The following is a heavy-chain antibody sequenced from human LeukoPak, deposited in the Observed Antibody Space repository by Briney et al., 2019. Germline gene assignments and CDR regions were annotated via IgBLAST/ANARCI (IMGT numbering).Heavy chain of an antibody. Sequence: GGSLRLSCAASGFTFSNSAMSWVRQAPGKGLEWVSGISISGGTTYYAASVKGRFTISRDNSKNTVYLQLNSLRAEDTAVYYCAKEEVPNDYWGQGTLVAVSS. CDR3: AKEEVPNDY. CDR1: GFTFSNSA. V-gene: IGHV3-23*01. D-gene: IGHD1-1*01. J-gene: IGHJ4*02. CDR2: ISISGGTT.